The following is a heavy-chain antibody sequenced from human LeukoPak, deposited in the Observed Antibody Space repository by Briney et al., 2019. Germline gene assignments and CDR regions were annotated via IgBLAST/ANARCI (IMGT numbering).Heavy chain of an antibody. J-gene: IGHJ4*02. V-gene: IGHV3-74*01. Sequence: GGSLRLSCAASGFTFSSYWMHWVRQAPGKGLVWVSRINSDGSGTTYADSVKGRFSISRDNAKNSLYLQMNSLRAEDTAVYYCARDLLGWELHYFDYWGQGTLVTVSS. CDR2: INSDGSGT. CDR3: ARDLLGWELHYFDY. D-gene: IGHD1-26*01. CDR1: GFTFSSYW.